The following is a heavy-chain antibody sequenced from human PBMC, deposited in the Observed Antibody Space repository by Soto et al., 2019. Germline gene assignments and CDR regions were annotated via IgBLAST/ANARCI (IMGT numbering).Heavy chain of an antibody. CDR2: IYSSGTT. CDR3: ARNFDIAATGTAFDS. J-gene: IGHJ4*02. CDR1: GGSISGHY. V-gene: IGHV4-4*07. D-gene: IGHD6-13*01. Sequence: PSETLSLTCSVSGGSISGHYWSWIRLPAGRRLQWVGRIYSSGTTKYNPSLKSRVRMSVDTDRNSFSLRLDSVTAADTAVYYCARNFDIAATGTAFDSWGRGVLVTVSS.